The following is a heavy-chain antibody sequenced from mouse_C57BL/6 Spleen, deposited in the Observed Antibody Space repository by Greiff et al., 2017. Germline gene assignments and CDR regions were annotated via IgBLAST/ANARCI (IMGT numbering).Heavy chain of an antibody. CDR1: GFTFSSYG. CDR3: ARQGTSGSSPWYFDY. D-gene: IGHD1-1*01. J-gene: IGHJ2*01. CDR2: ISSGGSYT. V-gene: IGHV5-6*02. Sequence: EVKLEESGGDLVKPGGSLKLSCAASGFTFSSYGMSWVRQTPDKRLEWVATISSGGSYTYYPDSVKGRFTISRANAKNTLYLQMSSLKSGDTAMYYCARQGTSGSSPWYFDYWGQGTTLTVSS.